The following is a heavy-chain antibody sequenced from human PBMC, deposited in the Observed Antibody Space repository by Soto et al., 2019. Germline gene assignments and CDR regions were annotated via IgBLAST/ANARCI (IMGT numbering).Heavy chain of an antibody. V-gene: IGHV3-30*18. CDR1: GFTFSSYG. D-gene: IGHD3-9*01. CDR2: ISYDGSNK. CDR3: AKDRLGYDILTGYPDY. J-gene: IGHJ4*02. Sequence: GGSLRLSCAASGFTFSSYGMHWVRQAPGKGLEWVAVISYDGSNKYYADSVKGRFTISRDNSKNTLYLQMNSLRAEDTAVYYCAKDRLGYDILTGYPDYWGQGTLVTVSS.